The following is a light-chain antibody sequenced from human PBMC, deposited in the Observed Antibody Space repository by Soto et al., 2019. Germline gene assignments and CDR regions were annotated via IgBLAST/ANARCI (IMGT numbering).Light chain of an antibody. CDR3: QNYNSAPYT. CDR2: AAS. Sequence: DIQMTQSPSSLSASVGDRVTITCRASQGIXNXLAWYQQKPGKVPKLLIYAASTLQSGVPSRFSGSGSGTDFTLTISSXQPEDVATYYCQNYNSAPYTFGQGTKLEIK. J-gene: IGKJ2*01. V-gene: IGKV1-27*01. CDR1: QGIXNX.